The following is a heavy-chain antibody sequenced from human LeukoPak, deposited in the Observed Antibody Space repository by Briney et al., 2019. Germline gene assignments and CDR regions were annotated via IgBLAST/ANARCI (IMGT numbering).Heavy chain of an antibody. CDR3: AKARSYPDGGTTFVYDY. D-gene: IGHD4-23*01. CDR2: IKQDGGQN. V-gene: IGHV3-7*01. J-gene: IGHJ4*02. Sequence: AGSLTLTCAASGFIFSTYWMTWVRQAPGKGLEWVANIKQDGGQNYYVDYVKGRFTISIDNARKELYLQMNSLRAEDTAVYYCAKARSYPDGGTTFVYDYWGQGTLVTVSS. CDR1: GFIFSTYW.